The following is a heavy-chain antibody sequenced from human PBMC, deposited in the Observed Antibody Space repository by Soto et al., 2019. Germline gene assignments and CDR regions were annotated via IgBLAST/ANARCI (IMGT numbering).Heavy chain of an antibody. CDR3: ARDLGQPQAADNPYGMDV. Sequence: QVQLVQSGAEVKKPGASVKVSCKASGYTFTSYGISWVRQAPGQGLAWMGWISAYNGNTNYAQKLQGRVTMTTDTSTSTAYMELRSLRSDDTAVYYCARDLGQPQAADNPYGMDVWGQGTTVTVSS. D-gene: IGHD6-13*01. CDR1: GYTFTSYG. V-gene: IGHV1-18*04. CDR2: ISAYNGNT. J-gene: IGHJ6*02.